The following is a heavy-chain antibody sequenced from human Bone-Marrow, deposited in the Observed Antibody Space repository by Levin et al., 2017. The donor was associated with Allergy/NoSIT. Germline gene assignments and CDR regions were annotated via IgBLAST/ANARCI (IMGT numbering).Heavy chain of an antibody. Sequence: SETLSLTCTVSGGSVSSYYWSWIRQPPGKGLEWIAYMFYSGSTNYHPSLNSRATMSVDTSKNYVSLNLTSVTAADTALYYCAGGYSGYDALDYWGRGTLVTVSS. CDR1: GGSVSSYY. CDR2: MFYSGST. J-gene: IGHJ4*02. D-gene: IGHD5-12*01. V-gene: IGHV4-59*02. CDR3: AGGYSGYDALDY.